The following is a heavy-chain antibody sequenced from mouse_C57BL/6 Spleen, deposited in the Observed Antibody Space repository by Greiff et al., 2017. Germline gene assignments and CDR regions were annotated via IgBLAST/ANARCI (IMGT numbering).Heavy chain of an antibody. J-gene: IGHJ2*01. D-gene: IGHD4-1*01. CDR2: INPGSGGT. CDR3: AREKLGHLDY. Sequence: VQLQQSGAELVRPGTSVKVSCKASGYAFTNYLIEWVKQRPGQGLEWIGVINPGSGGTNYNEKFKGKATLTADKSSSTAYMQLSSLTSEDSAVYFCAREKLGHLDYWGQGTTLTVSS. V-gene: IGHV1-54*01. CDR1: GYAFTNYL.